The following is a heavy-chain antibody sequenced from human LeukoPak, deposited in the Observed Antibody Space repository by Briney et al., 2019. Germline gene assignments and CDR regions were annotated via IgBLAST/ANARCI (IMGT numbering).Heavy chain of an antibody. J-gene: IGHJ2*01. CDR3: ARDRLGSGLWYFDL. CDR2: IKQDGSEK. Sequence: PGGSLKLSCAASGFTFSSYWMSWVRQAPGKWLEWVANIKQDGSEKYYVDSVKGRFTISRDNAKNSLYLQMNSLRAEDTALYYCARDRLGSGLWYFDLWGRGTLVTVSS. D-gene: IGHD3-3*01. V-gene: IGHV3-7*01. CDR1: GFTFSSYW.